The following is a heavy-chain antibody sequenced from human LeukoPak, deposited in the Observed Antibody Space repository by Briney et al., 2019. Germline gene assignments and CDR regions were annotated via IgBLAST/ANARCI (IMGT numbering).Heavy chain of an antibody. CDR2: ISFDGGNQ. CDR1: GFSFNEYA. J-gene: IGHJ4*02. Sequence: GRSLRLSCAASGFSFNEYAIHWVRRAPGKGLEWVAVISFDGGNQYYADSVKGRFTISRDNSKKTLYLQMNSLRPEDTAVYYCTRDHDSTHFFNDWGQRTLVTVSS. CDR3: TRDHDSTHFFND. D-gene: IGHD3-22*01. V-gene: IGHV3-30-3*01.